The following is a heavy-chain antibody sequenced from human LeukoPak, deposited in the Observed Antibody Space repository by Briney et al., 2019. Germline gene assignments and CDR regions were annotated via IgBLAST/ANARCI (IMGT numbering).Heavy chain of an antibody. CDR3: ARDDNYYDRSGYYSYPNCFDP. V-gene: IGHV3-30-3*01. Sequence: PGRSLRLSCAASGFTFSSYAMHWARQAPGKGLGCGAVISYDGSNKYYADSVKGRFTISTDNSKNTLYLQMNSLRAEDTAVYYSARDDNYYDRSGYYSYPNCFDPWGPGTLVTVSS. CDR1: GFTFSSYA. J-gene: IGHJ5*02. D-gene: IGHD3-22*01. CDR2: ISYDGSNK.